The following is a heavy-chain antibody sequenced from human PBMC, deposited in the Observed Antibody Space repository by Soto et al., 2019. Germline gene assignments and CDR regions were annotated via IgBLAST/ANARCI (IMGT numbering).Heavy chain of an antibody. CDR2: ISSRSRFI. Sequence: GGSLRLSCAASGFTFSDYYMTWIRQVPGKGLEWVSYISSRSRFIKEADSVKGRFILSRDNAKDSLSLQMNRLRVEDTAIYYCARVRSYGYGPDDMDVWGQGTTVTVSS. J-gene: IGHJ6*02. V-gene: IGHV3-11*06. D-gene: IGHD3-16*01. CDR3: ARVRSYGYGPDDMDV. CDR1: GFTFSDYY.